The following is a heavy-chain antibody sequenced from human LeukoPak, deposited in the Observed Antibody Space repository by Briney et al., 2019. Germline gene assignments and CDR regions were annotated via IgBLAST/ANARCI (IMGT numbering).Heavy chain of an antibody. Sequence: SETLSLTCTVSGASISSSSYYWGWIRQPPGKGLEWIGNIYYSGSTNYNPSLKSRVTISVDTSKYQFSLKLSSVTAADTAVYYCVRRTTVTTLNWFDPWGQGTLVTVS. V-gene: IGHV4-39*01. J-gene: IGHJ5*02. CDR2: IYYSGST. CDR1: GASISSSSYY. CDR3: VRRTTVTTLNWFDP. D-gene: IGHD4-17*01.